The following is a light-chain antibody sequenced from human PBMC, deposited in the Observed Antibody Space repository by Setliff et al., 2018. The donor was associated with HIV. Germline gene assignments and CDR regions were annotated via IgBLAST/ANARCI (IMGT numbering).Light chain of an antibody. CDR1: SSDVGTYNY. CDR2: EVS. V-gene: IGLV2-14*01. J-gene: IGLJ1*01. CDR3: SSYTSNNLYG. Sequence: QSVLTQPASVSGSPGQSITISCTGTSSDVGTYNYVSWYQQHPGKAPKLMIYEVSNRPSGVSNRFSGSKSGNTASLTISGLQAEDEADYYCSSYTSNNLYGFGTGTKGTV.